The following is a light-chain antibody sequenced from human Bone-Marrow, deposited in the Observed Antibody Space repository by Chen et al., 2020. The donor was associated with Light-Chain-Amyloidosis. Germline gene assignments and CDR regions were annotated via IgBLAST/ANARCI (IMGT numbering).Light chain of an antibody. V-gene: IGKV3-15*01. CDR1: HSVSSN. Sequence: VLMTQSPAALSVSPGESATLSCRTSHSVSSNLAWYQQKPGQAPRLLIYGASTRATDTPARFSGSGSGTDFTLTIRSLQSEDFAVYYCQQYNSWPRTFGLGSKVEI. J-gene: IGKJ1*01. CDR3: QQYNSWPRT. CDR2: GAS.